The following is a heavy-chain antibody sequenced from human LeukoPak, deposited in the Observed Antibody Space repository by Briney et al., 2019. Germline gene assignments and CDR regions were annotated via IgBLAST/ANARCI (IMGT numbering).Heavy chain of an antibody. CDR2: ISSSSSYK. V-gene: IGHV3-21*01. CDR1: GFTVSSNY. D-gene: IGHD6-19*01. J-gene: IGHJ1*01. CDR3: ARPGIAVADWHFQH. Sequence: GGSLRLSCAAYGFTVSSNYMSWVRQAPGKGLEWVSSISSSSSYKYYADSVKGRFTISRDNARNSLYLQMNSLRAEDTAVYYCARPGIAVADWHFQHWGQGTLVTVSS.